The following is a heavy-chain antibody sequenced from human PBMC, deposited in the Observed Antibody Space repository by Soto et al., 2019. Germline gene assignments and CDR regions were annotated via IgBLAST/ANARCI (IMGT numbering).Heavy chain of an antibody. V-gene: IGHV4-59*01. Sequence: TLSLTCTVSGGSISSYYWSWIRQPPGKGLEWIGYIYYSGSTNYNPSLKSRVTISVDTSKNQFSLKLSSVTAADTAVYYCARTRGYYYDSSGQPREIFDYWGQGTLVTVSS. CDR1: GGSISSYY. CDR2: IYYSGST. J-gene: IGHJ4*02. CDR3: ARTRGYYYDSSGQPREIFDY. D-gene: IGHD3-22*01.